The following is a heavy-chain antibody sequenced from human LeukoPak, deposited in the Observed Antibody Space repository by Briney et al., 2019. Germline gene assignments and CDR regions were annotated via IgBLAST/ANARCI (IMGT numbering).Heavy chain of an antibody. CDR2: ISGSGGST. Sequence: GGSLRLSCAASGFTFSSYAMSWVRQAPGKGLEWVSAISGSGGSTYYADSVKGRFTISRDNSKNTLYLQMNSLRAEDTAVYYCAKYVTGILEWLRSGHFDYWGQGTLVTVSS. J-gene: IGHJ4*02. CDR1: GFTFSSYA. V-gene: IGHV3-23*01. D-gene: IGHD3-3*01. CDR3: AKYVTGILEWLRSGHFDY.